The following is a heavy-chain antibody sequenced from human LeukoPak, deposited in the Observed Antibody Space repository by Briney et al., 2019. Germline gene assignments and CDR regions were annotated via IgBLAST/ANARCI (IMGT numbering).Heavy chain of an antibody. V-gene: IGHV3-7*04. D-gene: IGHD1-26*01. CDR1: GFTFSSYW. Sequence: GGSLRLSCAASGFTFSSYWMSWVRQAPGKGLEGVANIKQEGSEKYYVDSVKGRFTISRDNAKNSLYLQMNSLRAEDTAVYYCARDLIVGATERAFDIWGQGTMVTVSS. CDR3: ARDLIVGATERAFDI. CDR2: IKQEGSEK. J-gene: IGHJ3*02.